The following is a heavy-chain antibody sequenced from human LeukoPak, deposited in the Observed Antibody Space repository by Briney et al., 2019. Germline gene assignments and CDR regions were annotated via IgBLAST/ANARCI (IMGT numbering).Heavy chain of an antibody. D-gene: IGHD6-19*01. Sequence: GGSLRLSCAASGFTFSDYYMSWIRQAPGKGLEWVSYISSSGSTIYYADSVKGRFTISRGNAKNSLYLQMNSLRAEDTAAYYCTTRNIAVAGTLIDYWGRGTLVTVSS. V-gene: IGHV3-11*01. J-gene: IGHJ4*02. CDR1: GFTFSDYY. CDR3: TTRNIAVAGTLIDY. CDR2: ISSSGSTI.